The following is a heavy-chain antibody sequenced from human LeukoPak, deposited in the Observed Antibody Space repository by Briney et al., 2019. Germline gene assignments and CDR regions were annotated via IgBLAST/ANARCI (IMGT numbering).Heavy chain of an antibody. CDR2: ISAYNGNT. V-gene: IGHV1-18*01. J-gene: IGHJ3*02. D-gene: IGHD3-22*01. CDR3: ARDRYDSSGYYYLDAFDI. CDR1: GYTFTSYG. Sequence: ASVKVSCKASGYTFTSYGISWVRQAPGQGLEWMGWISAYNGNTSYAQKLQGRVTMTTDTSTSTAYMELRSLRSDDTAVYYCARDRYDSSGYYYLDAFDIWGQGTMVTVSS.